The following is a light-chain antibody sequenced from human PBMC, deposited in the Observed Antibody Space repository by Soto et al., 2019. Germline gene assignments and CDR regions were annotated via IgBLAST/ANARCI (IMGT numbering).Light chain of an antibody. CDR3: QSYDSTLSARYV. CDR2: EVT. CDR1: SSDVGGYDF. V-gene: IGLV2-14*01. Sequence: QSVLTQPASVSGSPGQSITISCTGTSSDVGGYDFVSWYQHHPDKAPKLIIYEVTNRPSGVSHRFSGSKSGNTASLTVSGLQAEDEGDYYCQSYDSTLSARYVFGTGTKLTVL. J-gene: IGLJ1*01.